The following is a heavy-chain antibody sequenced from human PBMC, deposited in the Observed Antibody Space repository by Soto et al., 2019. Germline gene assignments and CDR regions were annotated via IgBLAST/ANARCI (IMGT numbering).Heavy chain of an antibody. CDR1: GGSISSSSYY. V-gene: IGHV4-39*01. D-gene: IGHD6-19*01. Sequence: SLTCTVSGGSISSSSYYWGWIRQPPGKGLEWIGSIYYSGSTYYNPSLKSRVTISVDTSKNQFSLKLSSVTAADTAVYYCARHSVVSRLAAFDIWGQGTMVTV. CDR2: IYYSGST. CDR3: ARHSVVSRLAAFDI. J-gene: IGHJ3*02.